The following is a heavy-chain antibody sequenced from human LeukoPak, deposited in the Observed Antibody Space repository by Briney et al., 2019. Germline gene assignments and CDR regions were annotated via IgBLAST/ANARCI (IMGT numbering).Heavy chain of an antibody. V-gene: IGHV4-39*07. CDR2: IYYSGRT. CDR1: GGSISSSSYY. J-gene: IGHJ4*02. Sequence: SETLSLTCTVSGGSISSSSYYWGWIRQPPGKGLEWIGYIYYSGRTYYNPSLKSRVTISVDTSKNQFSLKLSSVTAADTAVYYCARGTGGDLKYYFDYWGQGTLVTVSS. CDR3: ARGTGGDLKYYFDY. D-gene: IGHD2-21*02.